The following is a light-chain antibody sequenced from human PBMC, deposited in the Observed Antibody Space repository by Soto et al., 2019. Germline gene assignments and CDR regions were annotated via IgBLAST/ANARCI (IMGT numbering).Light chain of an antibody. CDR2: DAS. Sequence: EIVLAQSPGTLSLSPGERVTLSCRASQSISSGYLAWYQQKPGQAPRLLIFDASSRAAGIPDRFSGSGSGTDFTLSISKLEPEDFAVYYGQQYGSSPRTFGPGTKV. J-gene: IGKJ1*01. V-gene: IGKV3-20*01. CDR3: QQYGSSPRT. CDR1: QSISSGY.